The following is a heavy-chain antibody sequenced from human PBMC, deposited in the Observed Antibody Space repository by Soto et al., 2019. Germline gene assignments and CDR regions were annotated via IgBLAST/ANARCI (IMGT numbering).Heavy chain of an antibody. J-gene: IGHJ6*02. CDR3: ARDKRGSLGGMDV. Sequence: VASVKVSCKASGGTFSSYAISWVRQAPGQGLEWMGGIIPIFGTANYAQKFQGRVTITADESTSTAYMELSSLRSEDTAVYYCARDKRGSLGGMDVWGQGTTVTVSS. V-gene: IGHV1-69*13. CDR2: IIPIFGTA. CDR1: GGTFSSYA. D-gene: IGHD3-10*01.